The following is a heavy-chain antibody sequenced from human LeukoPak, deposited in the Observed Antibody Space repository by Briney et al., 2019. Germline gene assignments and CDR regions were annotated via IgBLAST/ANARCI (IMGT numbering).Heavy chain of an antibody. CDR3: ASIRAISWELPDWFDP. CDR1: GGSISSSSYY. Sequence: SETLSLTCTVSGGSISSSSYYWGWIRQPPGKGLEWIGSIYYSGSTYYNPSLKSRVTISVDTSKNQFSLKLSSVTAADTAVYYCASIRAISWELPDWFDPWGQGTLVTVSS. D-gene: IGHD1-26*01. CDR2: IYYSGST. V-gene: IGHV4-39*07. J-gene: IGHJ5*02.